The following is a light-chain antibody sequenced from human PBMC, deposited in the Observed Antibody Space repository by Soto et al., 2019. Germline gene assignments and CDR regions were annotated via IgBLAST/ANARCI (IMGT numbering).Light chain of an antibody. V-gene: IGKV3-15*01. J-gene: IGKJ1*01. CDR3: HQHGGSPET. CDR2: GAS. CDR1: QSVSSN. Sequence: EIVMTQSPATLSVSPGERATLSCRASQSVSSNLAWYQQKPGQAPRLLIYGASARATGVSVRFIGSGSGTEFILTTSRLEPDDFAIYHCHQHGGSPETFGQGTKVHIK.